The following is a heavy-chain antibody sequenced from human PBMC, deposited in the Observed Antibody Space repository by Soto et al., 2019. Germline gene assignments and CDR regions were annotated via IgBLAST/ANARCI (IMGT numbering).Heavy chain of an antibody. CDR1: GGTFSSYA. V-gene: IGHV1-69*13. Sequence: SVKVSCKASGGTFSSYAISWVRQAPGQGLEWMGGIIPIFGTANYAQKFQGRVTITADESTSTAYMELSSLRSEDTAVYYCARAEALLRYFDWSHIGGYNWFDPWGQGTLVTVSS. CDR2: IIPIFGTA. CDR3: ARAEALLRYFDWSHIGGYNWFDP. D-gene: IGHD3-9*01. J-gene: IGHJ5*02.